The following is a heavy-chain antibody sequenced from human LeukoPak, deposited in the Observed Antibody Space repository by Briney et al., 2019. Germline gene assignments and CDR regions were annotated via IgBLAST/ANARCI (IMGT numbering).Heavy chain of an antibody. CDR2: INSDGSST. V-gene: IGHV3-74*01. CDR3: ARSGGLGFDY. Sequence: PGGSLRLSCAASRFTFSTYWMHWVRQAPGKGLVWVSRINSDGSSTNYADSVNGRFTISRDNAKNTLYLQMNSLRAEDTAVYYCARSGGLGFDYWGQGTWSPSPQ. D-gene: IGHD3-16*01. J-gene: IGHJ4*02. CDR1: RFTFSTYW.